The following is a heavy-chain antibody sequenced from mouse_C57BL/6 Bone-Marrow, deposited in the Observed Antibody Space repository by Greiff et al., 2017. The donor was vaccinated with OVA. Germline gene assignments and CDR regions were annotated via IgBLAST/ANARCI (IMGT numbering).Heavy chain of an antibody. CDR1: GYTFTSYW. CDR2: IHPSDSDT. V-gene: IGHV1-74*01. D-gene: IGHD2-4*01. J-gene: IGHJ3*01. CDR3: AIVYYDYDGLAY. Sequence: QVQLKQPGAELVKPGASVKVSCKASGYTFTSYWMHWVKQRPGQGLEWIGRIHPSDSDTNYNQKFKGKATLTVDKSSSTAYMQLSSLTSEDSAVYYCAIVYYDYDGLAYWGQGTLVTVSA.